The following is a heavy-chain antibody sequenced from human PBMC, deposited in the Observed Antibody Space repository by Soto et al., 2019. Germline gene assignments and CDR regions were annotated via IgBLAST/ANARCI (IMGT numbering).Heavy chain of an antibody. V-gene: IGHV4-39*01. CDR3: ARRYGASFDY. J-gene: IGHJ4*02. D-gene: IGHD4-17*01. CDR2: IYYTGST. CDR1: GGSISSNNYY. Sequence: PSETLSLTCTVSGGSISSNNYYWGWIRQPPGKGLEWIGSIYYTGSTYYNPSLKSRVTISLDTSKNQFSLKLNSVTAADTAVYYCARRYGASFDYWGQGTLVTVSS.